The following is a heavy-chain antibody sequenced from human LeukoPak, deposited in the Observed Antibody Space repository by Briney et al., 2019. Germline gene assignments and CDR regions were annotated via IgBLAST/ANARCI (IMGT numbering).Heavy chain of an antibody. Sequence: PSETLSLTCTVSGGSISSYYWSWIRQPPGKGLEWIGYIYYSGSTNYNPSLKSRVTISVDTSKNQFSLKLSSVTAADTAVYYCARESLEYSSSSDAFDIWGQGTMVTVSS. CDR2: IYYSGST. D-gene: IGHD6-6*01. CDR3: ARESLEYSSSSDAFDI. CDR1: GGSISSYY. J-gene: IGHJ3*02. V-gene: IGHV4-59*01.